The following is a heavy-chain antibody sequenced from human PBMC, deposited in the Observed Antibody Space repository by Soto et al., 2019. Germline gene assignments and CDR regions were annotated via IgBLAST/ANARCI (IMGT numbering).Heavy chain of an antibody. CDR2: IYYSGST. V-gene: IGHV4-59*01. Sequence: SETLSLTCAVYGGSFSAYYWSWIRQPPGKGLEWIGYIYYSGSTNYNPSLKSRVTISVDTSKNQFSLKLSSVTAADTAVYYCARGKSASSSWYPEYFQHWGQGTLGTVS. J-gene: IGHJ1*01. CDR1: GGSFSAYY. CDR3: ARGKSASSSWYPEYFQH. D-gene: IGHD6-13*01.